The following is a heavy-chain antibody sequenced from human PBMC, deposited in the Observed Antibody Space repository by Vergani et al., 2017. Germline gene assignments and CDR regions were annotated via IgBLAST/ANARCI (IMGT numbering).Heavy chain of an antibody. D-gene: IGHD1-26*01. Sequence: EVQLVESGGGLVQPGRSLRLSCAASGFTFDDYAMHWVRQAPGKGLEWVSGISWNSGSIGYADSVKGRFTISRDNAKNSLYLQMNSLRAEDTALYYCTTGSVGATDWGQGTLVTVSS. J-gene: IGHJ4*02. V-gene: IGHV3-9*01. CDR2: ISWNSGSI. CDR3: TTGSVGATD. CDR1: GFTFDDYA.